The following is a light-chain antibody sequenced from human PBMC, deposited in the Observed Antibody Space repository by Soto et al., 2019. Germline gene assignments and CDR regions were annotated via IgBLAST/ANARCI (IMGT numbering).Light chain of an antibody. V-gene: IGKV3-15*01. Sequence: EIVMTQSPSTPSVSPGERATLSCRASQSVSSNLAWYQQKPGQAPRLLISGASTRATGIPARFSGSESGTEFTLTISSLQSEDFAVYYCQQYNNWQTFGQGTKV. J-gene: IGKJ1*01. CDR3: QQYNNWQT. CDR2: GAS. CDR1: QSVSSN.